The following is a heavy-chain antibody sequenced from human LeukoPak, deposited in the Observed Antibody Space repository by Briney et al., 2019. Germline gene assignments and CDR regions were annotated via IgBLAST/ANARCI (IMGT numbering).Heavy chain of an antibody. CDR1: GGSISSGGYS. V-gene: IGHV4-30-2*01. CDR2: IYHSGST. J-gene: IGHJ4*02. D-gene: IGHD4-17*01. CDR3: ARGAADYAKTYYFDY. Sequence: SETLSLTCAVSGGSISSGGYSWSWIRQPPGKGLEWLGYIYHSGSTYYNPSLKGRVTISVDRSKNQFSLKLSSVTAADTAVYYCARGAADYAKTYYFDYWGQGTLVTVSS.